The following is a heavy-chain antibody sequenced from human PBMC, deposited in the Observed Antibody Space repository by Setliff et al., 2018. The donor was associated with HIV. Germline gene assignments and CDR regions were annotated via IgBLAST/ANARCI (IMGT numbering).Heavy chain of an antibody. J-gene: IGHJ6*03. CDR1: GGSISGYY. CDR2: IYYSGSA. CDR3: ATFVPRTSASRPVDV. V-gene: IGHV4-59*08. D-gene: IGHD2-2*01. Sequence: PSETLSLTCSVSGGSISGYYWSWIRQPPGKGLECIGYIYYSGSANYNPSLKGRVTISVDTSKNQFSLKLTSVTAADTAVYFCATFVPRTSASRPVDVWGKGTTVTV.